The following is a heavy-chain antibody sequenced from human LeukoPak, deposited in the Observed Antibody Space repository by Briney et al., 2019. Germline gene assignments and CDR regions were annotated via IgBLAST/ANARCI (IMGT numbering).Heavy chain of an antibody. V-gene: IGHV3-11*06. D-gene: IGHD5-12*01. CDR3: ARDRRGYSGYDPMYYFDY. Sequence: PGGSLRLSCAASGFAFSDYYMSWIRQAPGKGLEWVSYISSSSSYTNYADSVKGRFTISRDNAKNSLYLQMNSLRAEDTAVYYCARDRRGYSGYDPMYYFDYWGQGTLVTVSS. J-gene: IGHJ4*02. CDR1: GFAFSDYY. CDR2: ISSSSSYT.